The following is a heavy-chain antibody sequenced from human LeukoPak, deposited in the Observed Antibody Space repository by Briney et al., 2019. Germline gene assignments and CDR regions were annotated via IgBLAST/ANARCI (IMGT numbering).Heavy chain of an antibody. Sequence: PSETLSLTCTVSGGSITSTTYYWAWIRQPPGKGLEWIGSIYTYYSGSTYYNPSLEGRVAMSVDTSESQFSLKLSSVTAADTAVYYCARLAKSYYGSGSYYLLDYWGQGTLVTVSS. J-gene: IGHJ4*02. CDR3: ARLAKSYYGSGSYYLLDY. V-gene: IGHV4-39*01. D-gene: IGHD3-10*01. CDR1: GGSITSTTYY. CDR2: IYTYYSGST.